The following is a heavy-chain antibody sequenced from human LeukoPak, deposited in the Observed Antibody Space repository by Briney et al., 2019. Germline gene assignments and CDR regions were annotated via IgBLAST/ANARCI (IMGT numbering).Heavy chain of an antibody. D-gene: IGHD4-23*01. V-gene: IGHV3-74*01. Sequence: AGGSPRLSCAASGFTFSSYWMHWVRQAPGKGLVWVSRINSDGSSTSYADSVKGRFTISRDNAKNTLYLQMNSLRAEDTAVYYCARQRWYDAFDIWGQGTMVTVSS. CDR2: INSDGSST. CDR1: GFTFSSYW. J-gene: IGHJ3*02. CDR3: ARQRWYDAFDI.